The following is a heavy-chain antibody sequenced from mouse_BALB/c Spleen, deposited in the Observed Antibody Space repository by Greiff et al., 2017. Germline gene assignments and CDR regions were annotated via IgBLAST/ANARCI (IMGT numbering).Heavy chain of an antibody. J-gene: IGHJ2*01. CDR1: GYSITSDYA. D-gene: IGHD3-3*01. Sequence: EVKLVESGPGLVKPSQSLSLTCTVTGYSITSDYAWNWIRQFPGNKLEWMGYISYSGSTSYNPSLKSRISITRDTSKNQFFLQLNSVTTEDTATYYCARGDVGYFDYWGQGTTLTVSS. CDR3: ARGDVGYFDY. V-gene: IGHV3-2*02. CDR2: ISYSGST.